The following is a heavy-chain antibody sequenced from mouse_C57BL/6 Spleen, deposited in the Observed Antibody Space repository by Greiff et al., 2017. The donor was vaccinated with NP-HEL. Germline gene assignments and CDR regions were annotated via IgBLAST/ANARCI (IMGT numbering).Heavy chain of an antibody. CDR2: IDPENGDT. J-gene: IGHJ4*01. CDR1: GFNIKDDY. V-gene: IGHV14-4*01. Sequence: VQLQQSGAELVRPGASVKLSCTASGFNIKDDYMHWVKQRPEQGLEWIGWIDPENGDTEYASKFQGKATITADTSSNTAYLQLSSLTSEDTAVYYCTTCGTTVEGAYYAMDYWGQGTSVTVSS. CDR3: TTCGTTVEGAYYAMDY. D-gene: IGHD1-1*01.